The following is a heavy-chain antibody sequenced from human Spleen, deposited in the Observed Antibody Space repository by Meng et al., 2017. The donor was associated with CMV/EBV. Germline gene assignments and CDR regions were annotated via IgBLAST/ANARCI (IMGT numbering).Heavy chain of an antibody. Sequence: GSFSGYSWSWIRQPPGKGLEWIGEINRRGSANNNLSLKSRVTLSVDTSKNQFSLKLSSVTAADTAVYYCARSRSQDDVSGTYRLFDYWGQGTLVTVSS. CDR2: INRRGSA. J-gene: IGHJ4*02. D-gene: IGHD3-16*02. CDR1: GSFSGYS. CDR3: ARSRSQDDVSGTYRLFDY. V-gene: IGHV4-34*01.